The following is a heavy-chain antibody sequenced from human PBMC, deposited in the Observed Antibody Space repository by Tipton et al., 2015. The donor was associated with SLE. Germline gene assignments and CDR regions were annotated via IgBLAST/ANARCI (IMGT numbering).Heavy chain of an antibody. CDR2: IYYSGST. Sequence: GLVKPSETLSLTCTVSGGSISSHYWSWIRQPPGKGLEWIGYIYYSGSTNYNPSLKSRVTISVDTSKNQFSLKLSSVTAADTAVYYCARESSWGYYYYAMDVWGQGTTVTVSS. CDR3: ARESSWGYYYYAMDV. J-gene: IGHJ6*02. CDR1: GGSISSHY. V-gene: IGHV4-59*11. D-gene: IGHD7-27*01.